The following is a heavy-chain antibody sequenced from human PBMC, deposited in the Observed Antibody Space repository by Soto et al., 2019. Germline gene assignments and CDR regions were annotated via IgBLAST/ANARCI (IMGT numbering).Heavy chain of an antibody. V-gene: IGHV4-59*08. J-gene: IGHJ5*02. D-gene: IGHD3-10*01. CDR3: ARVLYYGSGTSDL. CDR2: ISYSGTT. CDR1: DGSISSYY. Sequence: PSETLSLTCTVSDGSISSYYWSWIRQPPGKGLECIGYISYSGTTKYNPSLKNRVTILRDTSKNQFSLKLNFVTAADTAVYYCARVLYYGSGTSDLWGQGTLVTVSS.